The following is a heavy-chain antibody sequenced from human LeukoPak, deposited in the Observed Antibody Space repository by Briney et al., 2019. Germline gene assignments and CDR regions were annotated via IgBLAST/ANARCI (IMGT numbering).Heavy chain of an antibody. CDR1: GFTFSRYA. V-gene: IGHV3-64*01. D-gene: IGHD1-20*01. Sequence: GGSLRLSCAASGFTFSRYAMHWVRQAPGKGLEAVSAISSNGGSTYYANSVKGRFTISRDNSKNTLYLQMGSLRAEDLAVYYCARDFGLTGKVDYWGQGTLVTVSS. J-gene: IGHJ4*02. CDR3: ARDFGLTGKVDY. CDR2: ISSNGGST.